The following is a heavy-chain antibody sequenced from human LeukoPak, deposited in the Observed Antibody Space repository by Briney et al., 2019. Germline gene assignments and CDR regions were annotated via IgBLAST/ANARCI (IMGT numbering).Heavy chain of an antibody. Sequence: ASVKVSCKASGYTLTSYAMNWVRQAPGQGLEWMGWINTNTGNPTYAQGFTGRFVFSLDTSVSTAYLQISSLKAEDTAVYYCARGTYYDMLTGYYSNNWFDAGGQGTLVTVSS. CDR1: GYTLTSYA. D-gene: IGHD3-9*01. V-gene: IGHV7-4-1*02. J-gene: IGHJ5*02. CDR2: INTNTGNP. CDR3: ARGTYYDMLTGYYSNNWFDA.